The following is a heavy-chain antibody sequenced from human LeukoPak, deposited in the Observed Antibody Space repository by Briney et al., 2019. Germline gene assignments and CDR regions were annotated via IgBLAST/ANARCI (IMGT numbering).Heavy chain of an antibody. V-gene: IGHV3-23*01. J-gene: IGHJ4*02. Sequence: GGSLRLSCAASGCTFSSYARSWVRQAPGKGLEWVSAISGSGGSTYYADSVKGRFTSSRDNSKNTLYLQMNSLTAEDTAVYYCEGALSSGDVDYWGQGTLVTVSS. D-gene: IGHD3-10*01. CDR1: GCTFSSYA. CDR2: ISGSGGST. CDR3: EGALSSGDVDY.